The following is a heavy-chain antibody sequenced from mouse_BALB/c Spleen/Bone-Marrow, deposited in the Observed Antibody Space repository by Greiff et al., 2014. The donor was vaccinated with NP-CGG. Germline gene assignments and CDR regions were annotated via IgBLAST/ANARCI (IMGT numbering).Heavy chain of an antibody. D-gene: IGHD1-1*01. J-gene: IGHJ3*01. CDR2: IDPANGNT. Sequence: VQLQQSGAELVKPGASVKLSCTASGFNIKDTYMHWVKQRPEQGLEWIGRIDPANGNTKYDPKFQGKATITADTFSNPAYLQLSSLTSEDTAVYYCANYYYGSSLFAYWGQGTLVTVSA. CDR3: ANYYYGSSLFAY. CDR1: GFNIKDTY. V-gene: IGHV14-3*02.